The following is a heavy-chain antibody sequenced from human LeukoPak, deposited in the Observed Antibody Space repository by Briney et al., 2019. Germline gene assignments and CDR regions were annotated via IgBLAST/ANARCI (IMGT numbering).Heavy chain of an antibody. CDR2: ISSSSRYI. CDR1: GFTFSSYS. V-gene: IGHV3-21*01. CDR3: ARDYAFWSGYSYNWFDP. Sequence: PGGSLRLSCAASGFTFSSYSMNWVRQAPGKGPEWVASISSSSRYIYYADSVKGRFTLSRDNAKNSLYLKMNSLRAEDTAVYYCARDYAFWSGYSYNWFDPWGQGTLVTVSS. J-gene: IGHJ5*02. D-gene: IGHD3-3*01.